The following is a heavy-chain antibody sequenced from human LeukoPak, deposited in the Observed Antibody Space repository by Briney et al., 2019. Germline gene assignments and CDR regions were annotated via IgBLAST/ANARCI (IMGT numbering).Heavy chain of an antibody. D-gene: IGHD3-3*01. V-gene: IGHV3-74*01. CDR2: INSDGSST. CDR1: GFTFSSYW. J-gene: IGHJ6*03. CDR3: ARSFDMDV. Sequence: PGGSLRLSCAASGFTFSSYWMHWVRQAPRKGLVWVSRINSDGSSTSYAGSVKGRFTISRDNAKNTLYLQMNSLRAEDTAVYYCARSFDMDVWGKGTTVTVSS.